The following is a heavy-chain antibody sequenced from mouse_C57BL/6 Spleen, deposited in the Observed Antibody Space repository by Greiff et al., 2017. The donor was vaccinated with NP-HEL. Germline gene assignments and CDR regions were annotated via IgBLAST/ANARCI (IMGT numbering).Heavy chain of an antibody. Sequence: EVQLQQSGPVLVKPGASVKMSCKASGYTFTDYYMNWVKQSHGKSLEWIGVINPYNGGTSYNQKFKGKATLTVDKSSSTAYMELNSLTSEDSAVYYCARTGSYYFDYWGQSTTLTVSS. CDR2: INPYNGGT. J-gene: IGHJ2*01. V-gene: IGHV1-19*01. CDR3: ARTGSYYFDY. CDR1: GYTFTDYY.